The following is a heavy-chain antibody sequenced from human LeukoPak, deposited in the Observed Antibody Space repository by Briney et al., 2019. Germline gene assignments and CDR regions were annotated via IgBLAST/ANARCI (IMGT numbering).Heavy chain of an antibody. J-gene: IGHJ4*02. D-gene: IGHD4-17*01. V-gene: IGHV4-34*01. CDR1: GGSFSGYY. CDR3: ARGKGYGDYARAVTLGY. Sequence: SETLSLTCAVYGGSFSGYYWSWIRQPPGKGLEWIGEINHSGSTNYNPSLKSRVTISVDTSKNQFSLKLSSVTAADTAVYYCARGKGYGDYARAVTLGYWGQGTLVTVSS. CDR2: INHSGST.